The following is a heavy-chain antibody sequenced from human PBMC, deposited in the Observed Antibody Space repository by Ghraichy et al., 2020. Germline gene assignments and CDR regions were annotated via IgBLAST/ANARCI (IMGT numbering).Heavy chain of an antibody. J-gene: IGHJ6*02. CDR1: GFTLSSYS. Sequence: GGSLTLSCVGSGFTLSSYSMNWVRQSPGKGLEWVSYITSSGRTIFYADSVKGRFTISRDNAQNSLYLQMNSLRDEDTAVYYCARGSRVVRFYYYDGMDVWGQGTTVTVS. CDR3: ARGSRVVRFYYYDGMDV. V-gene: IGHV3-48*02. D-gene: IGHD2-15*01. CDR2: ITSSGRTI.